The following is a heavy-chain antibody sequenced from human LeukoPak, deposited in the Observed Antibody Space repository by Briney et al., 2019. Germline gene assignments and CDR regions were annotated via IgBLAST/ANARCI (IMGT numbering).Heavy chain of an antibody. CDR1: GFTFRNYA. D-gene: IGHD3-22*01. J-gene: IGHJ4*02. CDR2: VSGGGGST. CDR3: AKRHGYDNDWLDY. V-gene: IGHV3-23*01. Sequence: GGSLRLSCAASGFTFRNYAMTWVRQAPGKGLEWDSAVSGGGGSTYYADSVKGRFTISRDNSKNTLYLQMNSLRAEDTAVYYCAKRHGYDNDWLDYWGQGTLVTVSS.